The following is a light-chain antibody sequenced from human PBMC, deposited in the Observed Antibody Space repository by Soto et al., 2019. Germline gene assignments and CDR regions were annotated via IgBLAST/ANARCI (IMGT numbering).Light chain of an antibody. Sequence: EIVVTQSPGTLSLSPGERATLSCRASQSVSSSYLAWYQQKPGQAPRRLIYGASSRATGIPDRFSGSGSGTDFTLTISRLEPEDFAVYYCQQYGSSAWTFGQVTKVEI. V-gene: IGKV3-20*01. CDR3: QQYGSSAWT. J-gene: IGKJ1*01. CDR1: QSVSSSY. CDR2: GAS.